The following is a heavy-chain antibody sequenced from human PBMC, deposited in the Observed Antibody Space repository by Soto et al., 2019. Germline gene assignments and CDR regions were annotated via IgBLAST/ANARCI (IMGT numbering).Heavy chain of an antibody. Sequence: GGSLRLSCAASGFTFSSYAMSWVRQAPGKGLEWVSAISGSGGSTYYADSVKGRFTISRDNSKNTLYLQMNSLRAEDTAVYYCAKDRYSYGPNTYYYYYGMDVWGQGTTVTVSS. D-gene: IGHD5-18*01. J-gene: IGHJ6*02. V-gene: IGHV3-23*01. CDR1: GFTFSSYA. CDR3: AKDRYSYGPNTYYYYYGMDV. CDR2: ISGSGGST.